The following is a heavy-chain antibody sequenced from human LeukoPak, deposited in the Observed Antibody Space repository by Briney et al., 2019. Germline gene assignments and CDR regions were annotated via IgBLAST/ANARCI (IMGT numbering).Heavy chain of an antibody. CDR1: GYSISSGYY. D-gene: IGHD5-18*01. J-gene: IGHJ4*02. V-gene: IGHV4-38-2*02. CDR3: ARFGGGSYGHDY. CDR2: IYHSGST. Sequence: SETLSLTCTVSGYSISSGYYWGWIRQPPGKGLEWIGSIYHSGSTYYNPSLKSRVTISVDTSKNQFSLKLSSVTAADTAVYYCARFGGGSYGHDYWGQGTLVTVSS.